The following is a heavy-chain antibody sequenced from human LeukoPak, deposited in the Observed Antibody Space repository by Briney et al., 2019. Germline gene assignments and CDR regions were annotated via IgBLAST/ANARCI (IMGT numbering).Heavy chain of an antibody. J-gene: IGHJ6*03. CDR3: AKDKRPYSNSPAYYMDV. CDR2: ISTSGSII. V-gene: IGHV3-48*03. Sequence: TGGSLRLSCAASGFTFSDYEMNWVRQAPGKGLEWVSHISTSGSIIHYADSVEGRFTISRDNAKNSLYLQMNSLRPEDTALYYCAKDKRPYSNSPAYYMDVWGKGTTVTISS. CDR1: GFTFSDYE. D-gene: IGHD6-13*01.